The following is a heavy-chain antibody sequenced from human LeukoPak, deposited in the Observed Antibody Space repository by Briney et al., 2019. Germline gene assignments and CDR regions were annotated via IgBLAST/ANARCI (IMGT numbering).Heavy chain of an antibody. J-gene: IGHJ1*01. V-gene: IGHV3-23*01. Sequence: GGSLRLSCAASGFTFSSYAMSWVRQAPGKGLEWVSAISGSGGSTYYADSVKGRFTTSRDNSKNTLYLQMNSLRAEDTAVYYCAKNNIRASHPYFQHWGQGTLVTVSS. CDR3: AKNNIRASHPYFQH. CDR2: ISGSGGST. CDR1: GFTFSSYA. D-gene: IGHD1/OR15-1a*01.